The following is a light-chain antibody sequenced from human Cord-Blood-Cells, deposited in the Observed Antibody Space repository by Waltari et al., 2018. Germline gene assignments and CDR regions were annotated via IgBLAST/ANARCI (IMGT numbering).Light chain of an antibody. J-gene: IGLJ3*02. V-gene: IGLV3-25*03. CDR1: ALPKQF. Sequence: SSELPPPPSVSVSPGQTARITCSGHALPKQFAYWYQQKPGQAPVLGIYKDSERPSGIPERFSGSSSGTTVTLTISGVQAEDEADYYCQSADSSGTPWVFGGGTKLTVL. CDR3: QSADSSGTPWV. CDR2: KDS.